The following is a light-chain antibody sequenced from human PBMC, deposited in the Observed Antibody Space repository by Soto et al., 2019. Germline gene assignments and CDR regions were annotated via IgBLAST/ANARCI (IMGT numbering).Light chain of an antibody. V-gene: IGLV1-47*01. Sequence: QSVLTQPPSASGTPGQRVTILCSGSSSNIGSNSVHWYQQLPGTAPKLLIYSNSQRPSGVPERISGSKSGTSASLAISGLRSEDEADYYCAAWDDSLSGVVFGGGTKVTVL. CDR3: AAWDDSLSGVV. CDR1: SSNIGSNS. J-gene: IGLJ2*01. CDR2: SNS.